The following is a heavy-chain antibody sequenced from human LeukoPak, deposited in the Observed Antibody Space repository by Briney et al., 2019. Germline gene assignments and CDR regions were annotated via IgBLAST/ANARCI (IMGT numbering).Heavy chain of an antibody. CDR1: GDTFGNYA. Sequence: SVKVSCTASGDTFGNYAINWVRQAPGQGLEWMGRIIPIFPKTDYAQKFQGRVTITADKSTSTAYLELSSLSSEDTAVYYCARDPKVIVVPDSRNDRNDPWGQGTLVTVSS. CDR2: IIPIFPKT. D-gene: IGHD1-1*01. CDR3: ARDPKVIVVPDSRNDRNDP. V-gene: IGHV1-69*04. J-gene: IGHJ5*02.